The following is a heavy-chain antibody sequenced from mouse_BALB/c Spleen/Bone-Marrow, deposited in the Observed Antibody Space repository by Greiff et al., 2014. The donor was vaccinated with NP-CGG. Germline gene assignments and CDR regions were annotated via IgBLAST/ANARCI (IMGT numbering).Heavy chain of an antibody. CDR2: VSDGGGHT. CDR1: GFSFSDHY. V-gene: IGHV5-4*02. J-gene: IGHJ3*01. CDR3: ARDGDYRYAWFSY. Sequence: EVKLMESGGRLVKPGGSLKLSCAASGFSFSDHYMYWVRQTPEKRLEWVATVSDGGGHTYYSDSVKGRFTISRDNAKNNLYLQMSSLKSEDTAMYHCARDGDYRYAWFSYWGQGTPVTVPA. D-gene: IGHD2-14*01.